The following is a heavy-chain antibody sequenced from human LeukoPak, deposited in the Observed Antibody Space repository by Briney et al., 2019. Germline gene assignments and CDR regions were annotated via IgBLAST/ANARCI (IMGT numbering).Heavy chain of an antibody. J-gene: IGHJ6*03. CDR1: GFTFSSYG. CDR2: ISYDGSNK. V-gene: IGHV3-30*18. CDR3: AKGLKTAVGPYMGYHYYMDV. D-gene: IGHD5-18*01. Sequence: GGSLTLSCAASGFTFSSYGMHWARQAPGKGLEWVAVISYDGSNKYYADSVKGRFTISRDNSKNTLYLQMNSLRAEDTALYYCAKGLKTAVGPYMGYHYYMDVWGKGTTVTVSS.